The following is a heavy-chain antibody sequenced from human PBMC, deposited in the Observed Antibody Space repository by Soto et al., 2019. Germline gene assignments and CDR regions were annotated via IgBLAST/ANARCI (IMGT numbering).Heavy chain of an antibody. J-gene: IGHJ4*02. CDR1: GGSSNSGGYY. V-gene: IGHV4-31*03. CDR3: AIASVAGIFDY. Sequence: SETLSLTCTVSGGSSNSGGYYWSWICQHPGKGLEWIGYIYYSGSTYYNPSLKSRVTISVDTSKNQFSLKLSSVTAADTAVYYCAIASVAGIFDYWGQGTLVTVSS. CDR2: IYYSGST. D-gene: IGHD6-19*01.